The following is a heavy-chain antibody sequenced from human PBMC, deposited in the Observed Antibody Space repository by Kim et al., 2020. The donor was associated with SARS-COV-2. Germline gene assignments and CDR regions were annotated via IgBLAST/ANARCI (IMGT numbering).Heavy chain of an antibody. CDR1: GFTFSSYA. V-gene: IGHV3-23*03. CDR3: AKDRHPGIAVAGRGRFDY. Sequence: GGSLRLSCAASGFTFSSYAMSWVRQAPGKGLEWVSVIYSGGSSTYYADSVKGRFTISRDNSKKTLYLQMNSLRAEDTAVYYCAKDRHPGIAVAGRGRFDYWGQGTLVTVSS. D-gene: IGHD6-19*01. CDR2: IYSGGSST. J-gene: IGHJ4*02.